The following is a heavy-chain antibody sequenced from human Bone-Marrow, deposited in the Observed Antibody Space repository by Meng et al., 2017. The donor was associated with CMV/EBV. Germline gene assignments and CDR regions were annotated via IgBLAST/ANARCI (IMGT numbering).Heavy chain of an antibody. J-gene: IGHJ4*02. V-gene: IGHV1-69*04. CDR3: ARVGVPAGRFYYFDY. Sequence: SVKVSCKASGGTFSSYAISWVRQAPGQGLEWMGRIIPILGIANYAQKFQGRVTITADKSTSTAYMELSSLRSEDTAVYSWARVGVPAGRFYYFDYWGQGTLVTVSS. D-gene: IGHD2-2*01. CDR1: GGTFSSYA. CDR2: IIPILGIA.